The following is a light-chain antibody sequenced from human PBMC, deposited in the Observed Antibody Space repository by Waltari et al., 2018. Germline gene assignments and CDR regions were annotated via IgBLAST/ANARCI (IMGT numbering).Light chain of an antibody. J-gene: IGLJ2*01. CDR3: QSYDKPTVI. V-gene: IGLV6-57*03. CDR1: VGSIASAS. Sequence: NFMLTQPHSVSGSPGMTITISCTRSVGSIASASVQWYQQRPGRAPITLIYEDSVRLSGVPDRFSASIDSSSNSASLTISGLRSDDEADYFCQSYDKPTVIFGGGTRVTV. CDR2: EDS.